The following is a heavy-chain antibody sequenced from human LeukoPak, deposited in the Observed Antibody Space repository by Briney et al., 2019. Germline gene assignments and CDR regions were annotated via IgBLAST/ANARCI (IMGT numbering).Heavy chain of an antibody. J-gene: IGHJ4*02. CDR2: ISYDGSSK. CDR3: ARGPAANSGNYYAGDY. CDR1: GFTFSTYA. D-gene: IGHD1-26*01. V-gene: IGHV3-30*04. Sequence: GRSLRLSCAASGFTFSTYAMHWVRQAPGKGLEWVAVISYDGSSKYYADSAKGRFTISRDNAKNTLYLQMNSLKSEDSAAYYCARGPAANSGNYYAGDYWGQGTLVTVSS.